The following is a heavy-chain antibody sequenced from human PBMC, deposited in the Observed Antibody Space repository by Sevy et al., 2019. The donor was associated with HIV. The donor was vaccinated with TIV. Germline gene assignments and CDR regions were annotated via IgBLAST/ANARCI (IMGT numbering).Heavy chain of an antibody. D-gene: IGHD6-19*01. CDR3: VSFFLSYRSGWSYFDY. CDR1: GFTVNDKY. J-gene: IGHJ4*02. Sequence: GGSLRLSCAISGFTVNDKYIIWVRQAPGKGLERVSVIFSSGSTYYADSAKGRFTISRDNSKNTVDLQMNSVRAEDTAVYYGVSFFLSYRSGWSYFDYWGQGTLVTVSS. CDR2: IFSSGST. V-gene: IGHV3-66*02.